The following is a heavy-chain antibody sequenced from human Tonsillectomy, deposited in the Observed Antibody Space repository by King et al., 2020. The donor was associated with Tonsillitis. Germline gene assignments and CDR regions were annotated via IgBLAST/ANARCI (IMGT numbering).Heavy chain of an antibody. D-gene: IGHD3-10*01. Sequence: LQLQESGPGLVKPSETLSLTCTVSDGSISSSSYYWGWIRQPPGKGLEWSGSICYSVTTYYNPSLKSRVTISVDTAKNQFSLKLHSVTAADTAVYYCAVGPALLWFGELWDAFDIWGQGTMVTVSS. CDR3: AVGPALLWFGELWDAFDI. CDR2: ICYSVTT. CDR1: DGSISSSSYY. J-gene: IGHJ3*02. V-gene: IGHV4-39*01.